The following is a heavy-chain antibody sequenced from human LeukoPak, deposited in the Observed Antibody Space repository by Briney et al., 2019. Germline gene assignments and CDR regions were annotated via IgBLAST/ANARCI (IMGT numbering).Heavy chain of an antibody. J-gene: IGHJ1*01. D-gene: IGHD6-19*01. CDR3: ARGGRWLVTGYFQH. CDR2: INHSGST. CDR1: GGSFSGYY. Sequence: SETLSLTCAVYGGSFSGYYGSWIRQPPGKGLEWIGEINHSGSTNYNPSLKSRVTISVDTSKNQFSLKLSSVTAADTAVYYCARGGRWLVTGYFQHWGQRTLVTVSS. V-gene: IGHV4-34*01.